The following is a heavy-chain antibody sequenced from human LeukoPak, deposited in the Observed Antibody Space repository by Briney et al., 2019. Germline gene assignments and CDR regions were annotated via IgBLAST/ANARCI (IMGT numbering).Heavy chain of an antibody. CDR3: ARVYDDYVWGSYRTLYNWFDP. V-gene: IGHV4-34*01. CDR1: GGSFSGYY. CDR2: INHSGST. Sequence: PSETLSLTCAVYGGSFSGYYWSWIRQPPGKGLVWIGEINHSGSTNYNPSLKSRVTISVDTSKNQFSLKLSSVTAADTAVYYCARVYDDYVWGSYRTLYNWFDPWGQGTLVTVSS. D-gene: IGHD3-16*02. J-gene: IGHJ5*02.